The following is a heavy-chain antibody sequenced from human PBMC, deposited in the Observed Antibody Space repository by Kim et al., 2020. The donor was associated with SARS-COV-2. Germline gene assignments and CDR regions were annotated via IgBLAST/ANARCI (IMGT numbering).Heavy chain of an antibody. CDR1: GGSFSDYF. CDR2: VNDSGVT. CDR3: ARGTFYGDFHPFDS. J-gene: IGHJ4*02. D-gene: IGHD4-17*01. V-gene: IGHV4-34*01. Sequence: SETLSLNCAVYGGSFSDYFWTWIRQSPGKGLEWIGEVNDSGVTNCNPSLKSRVTMSVDVSKNQFSLKLTSVTAADTAIYYCARGTFYGDFHPFDSWGQGTLVSVSS.